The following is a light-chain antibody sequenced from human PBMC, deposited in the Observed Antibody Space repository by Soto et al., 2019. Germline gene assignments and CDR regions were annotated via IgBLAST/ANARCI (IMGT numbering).Light chain of an antibody. V-gene: IGKV1-8*01. CDR2: SAA. J-gene: IGKJ2*01. CDR3: HQFYNSPFT. CDR1: QDISTY. Sequence: AIRLTQSPSSLSASTGDRVTITCRASQDISTYVAWYQQEPGKAPKLLIYSAAILQDRVPARFSGRGSGTDFTLTISQLQSGDFATYYCHQFYNSPFTFGQGTKLEI.